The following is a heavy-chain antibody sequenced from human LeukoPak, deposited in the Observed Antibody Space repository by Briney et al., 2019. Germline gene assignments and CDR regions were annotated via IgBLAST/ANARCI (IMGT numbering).Heavy chain of an antibody. CDR2: IIPIFGTA. J-gene: IGHJ6*03. Sequence: SVKVSCKASGYTFTSYGINWVRQAPGQGLEWMGGIIPIFGTANYAQKFQGRVTITADKSTSTAYMELSSLRSEDTAVYYCARDVLEVGLRLGELSSPFYYYYMDVWGKGTTVTISS. CDR3: ARDVLEVGLRLGELSSPFYYYYMDV. D-gene: IGHD3-16*02. CDR1: GYTFTSYG. V-gene: IGHV1-69*06.